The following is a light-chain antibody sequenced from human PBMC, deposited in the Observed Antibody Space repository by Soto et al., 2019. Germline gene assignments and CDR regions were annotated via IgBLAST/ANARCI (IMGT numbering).Light chain of an antibody. CDR3: MQGIHGPWT. CDR1: QSLVHSDGNTD. J-gene: IGKJ1*01. Sequence: DVVMTPSPLSLPVTLGQPASISCRSSQSLVHSDGNTDLNWLQQRPGQSPRRLIYKVSNRDSGVPDRFSGSGSGTDFTLKISSVEAEDVGVDYCMQGIHGPWTFGQGTKVEIK. CDR2: KVS. V-gene: IGKV2-30*02.